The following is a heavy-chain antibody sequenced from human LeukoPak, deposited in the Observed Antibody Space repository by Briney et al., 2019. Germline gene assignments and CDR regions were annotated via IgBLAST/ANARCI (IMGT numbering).Heavy chain of an antibody. CDR3: ARSAVEMATIAWFDP. V-gene: IGHV3-7*05. CDR1: GFTFSSYW. Sequence: GGSLRLSCAASGFTFSSYWMTWVRRAPGKGLEWVANIQQDGSEKYYVDCVRGRFTISRDNAKNSLYLQMNSLRAEDTAVYYCARSAVEMATIAWFDPWGQGTLVTVSS. D-gene: IGHD5-24*01. J-gene: IGHJ5*02. CDR2: IQQDGSEK.